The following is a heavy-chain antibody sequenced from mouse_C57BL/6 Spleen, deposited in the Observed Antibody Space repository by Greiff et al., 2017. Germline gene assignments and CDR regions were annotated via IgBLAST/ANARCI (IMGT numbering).Heavy chain of an antibody. V-gene: IGHV5-17*01. D-gene: IGHD6-1*01. Sequence: EVQLVESGGGLVKPGGSLKLSCAASGFTFSDYGMHWVRQAPEKGLEWVAYISSGSSTIYYADTVKGRFTISRDNAKNTLFLQMTSLRSEDTAMYYCAKPSAAWFAYWGQGTLVTVSA. CDR3: AKPSAAWFAY. J-gene: IGHJ3*01. CDR2: ISSGSSTI. CDR1: GFTFSDYG.